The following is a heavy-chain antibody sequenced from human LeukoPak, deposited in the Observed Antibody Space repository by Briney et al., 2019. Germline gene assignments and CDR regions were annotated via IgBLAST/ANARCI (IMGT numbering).Heavy chain of an antibody. V-gene: IGHV3-23*01. D-gene: IGHD2-15*01. CDR3: ARVRCSGGSCHTADY. Sequence: PGGSLRLSCAASGFTFSTYAMSWVRQAPGKGLEWVSGISINGGTAYYAHSVKGRFTISRDNAKNTLYLQMNSLRAEDTAVFYCARVRCSGGSCHTADYWGQGTLVTVSS. CDR1: GFTFSTYA. J-gene: IGHJ4*02. CDR2: ISINGGTA.